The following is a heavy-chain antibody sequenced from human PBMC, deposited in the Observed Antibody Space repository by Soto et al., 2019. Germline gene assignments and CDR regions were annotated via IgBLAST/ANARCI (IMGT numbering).Heavy chain of an antibody. Sequence: SETLSLTCTVSGGSISSSSYYWGWIRQPPGKGLEWIGSIYYSGSTYYNPSLKSRVTISVDTSKNQFSLKLSSVTAADTAVYYCARPGVVPAAIGLDYYYYYGMDVWGQGTTVTVSS. CDR3: ARPGVVPAAIGLDYYYYYGMDV. CDR1: GGSISSSSYY. CDR2: IYYSGST. D-gene: IGHD2-2*01. V-gene: IGHV4-39*01. J-gene: IGHJ6*02.